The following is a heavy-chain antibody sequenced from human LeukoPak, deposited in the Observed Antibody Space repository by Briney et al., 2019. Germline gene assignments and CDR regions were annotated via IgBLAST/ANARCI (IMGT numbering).Heavy chain of an antibody. D-gene: IGHD5-24*01. CDR3: ARVGSRDGYNFDY. Sequence: PSETLSLTCAVSGYSISSGYYWGWIRQPPGKGLEWIGTFYHSGSTYYNPSLKSRVTISVDTSKNQFSLKLSSVTAADTAVYYCARVGSRDGYNFDYWGQVTLVTVSS. CDR2: FYHSGST. CDR1: GYSISSGYY. V-gene: IGHV4-38-2*01. J-gene: IGHJ4*02.